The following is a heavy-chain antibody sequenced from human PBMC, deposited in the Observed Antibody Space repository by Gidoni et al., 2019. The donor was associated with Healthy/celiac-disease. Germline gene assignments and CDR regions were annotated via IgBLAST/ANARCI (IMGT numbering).Heavy chain of an antibody. D-gene: IGHD1-1*01. CDR3: ARLETSIEKTRDRYYGMDV. V-gene: IGHV5-51*01. J-gene: IGHJ6*02. CDR1: GYSFTSYW. CDR2: IYPGDSDT. Sequence: EVQLVQSGAEVKKPGESLKISCKGSGYSFTSYWIGWVRQMPGKGLEWMGIIYPGDSDTRYSPSFQGQVTISADKSISTAYLQWSSLKASDTAMYYCARLETSIEKTRDRYYGMDVWSQGTTVTVSS.